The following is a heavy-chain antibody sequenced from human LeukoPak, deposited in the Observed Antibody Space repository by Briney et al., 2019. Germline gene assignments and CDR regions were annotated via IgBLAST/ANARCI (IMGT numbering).Heavy chain of an antibody. D-gene: IGHD2-2*01. J-gene: IGHJ4*02. CDR1: GFTFSSYE. V-gene: IGHV3-48*03. CDR2: ISSSGSTI. CDR3: ARVGSTSCVDY. Sequence: PGGSLRLSCAASGFTFSSYEMNWVRQAPGKGLEWVSYISSSGSTIYYADSVKGRFTISRDNAKNSLYPQMNSLRAEDTAVYYCARVGSTSCVDYWGQGTLVTVSS.